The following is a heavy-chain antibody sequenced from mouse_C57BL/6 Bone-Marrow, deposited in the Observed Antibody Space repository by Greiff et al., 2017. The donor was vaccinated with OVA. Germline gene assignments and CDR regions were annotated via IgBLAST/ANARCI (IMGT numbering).Heavy chain of an antibody. CDR1: GYTFTSYW. CDR3: ARGDYYGSSIDY. J-gene: IGHJ2*01. CDR2: IHPNSGST. D-gene: IGHD1-1*01. Sequence: QVQLQQSGAELVKPGASVKLSCKASGYTFTSYWMHWVKQRPGQGLEWIGMIHPNSGSTNYNEKFKSKATLTVDKSSSTAYMQLSSLTSEDSAVYYCARGDYYGSSIDYWGQGTTLTVSS. V-gene: IGHV1-64*01.